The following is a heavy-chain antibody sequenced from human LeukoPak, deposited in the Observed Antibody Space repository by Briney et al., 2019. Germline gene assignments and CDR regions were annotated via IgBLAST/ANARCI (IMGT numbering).Heavy chain of an antibody. J-gene: IGHJ3*02. CDR1: GGSISSYY. CDR2: IYYSGST. V-gene: IGHV4-59*01. Sequence: SETLSLTCTVSGGSISSYYWSWIRQPPGKGLEWIGYIYYSGSTNYNPSLKSRVTISVDTSKNQFSLKLSSVTAADTAVYYCAKLGHSYGSFDAFDIWGQGTMVTVSS. CDR3: AKLGHSYGSFDAFDI. D-gene: IGHD5-18*01.